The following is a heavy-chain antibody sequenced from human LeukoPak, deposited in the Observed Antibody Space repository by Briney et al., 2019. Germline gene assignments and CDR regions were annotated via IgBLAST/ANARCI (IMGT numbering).Heavy chain of an antibody. CDR1: GYTFSSYG. CDR3: AGSSGWYDGWFDP. CDR2: ISAYNGNT. V-gene: IGHV1-18*01. J-gene: IGHJ5*02. D-gene: IGHD6-19*01. Sequence: ASVKVSCKASGYTFSSYGINWVRQAPGEGLEWMGWISAYNGNTNYAQKLQGKFTMTTDTSTSTAYMEVRSVRSDDTAVYYCAGSSGWYDGWFDPWGQGTLVTVSS.